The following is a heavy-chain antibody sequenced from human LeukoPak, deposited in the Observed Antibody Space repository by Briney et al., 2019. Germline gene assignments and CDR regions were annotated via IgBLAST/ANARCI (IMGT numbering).Heavy chain of an antibody. D-gene: IGHD3-16*01. V-gene: IGHV4-31*03. CDR3: ARGVLTFGGDNRFDP. CDR2: IYYSGST. J-gene: IGHJ5*02. Sequence: PSETLSLTCTVSGGSISSGGYYWSWIRQHPGKGLEWIGYIYYSGSTYYNPSLKSRVTISVDTSKNQFSLKLSSVTAADTAVYYCARGVLTFGGDNRFDPWGQGTLVTVSS. CDR1: GGSISSGGYY.